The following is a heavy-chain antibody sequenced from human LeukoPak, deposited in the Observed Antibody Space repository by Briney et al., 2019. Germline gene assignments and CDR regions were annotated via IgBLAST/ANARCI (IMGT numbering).Heavy chain of an antibody. CDR2: INPSGGST. CDR1: GYTFTSYY. D-gene: IGHD1-26*01. Sequence: GASVKVSCKASGYTFTSYYMHWVRQAPGQGLEWMGIINPSGGSTSYAQKFQGRVTVTTDTSTNTAYMELRSLRSDDTAVYYCARERSGSYVSPPDAFDIWGQGTMVTVSS. J-gene: IGHJ3*02. CDR3: ARERSGSYVSPPDAFDI. V-gene: IGHV1-46*01.